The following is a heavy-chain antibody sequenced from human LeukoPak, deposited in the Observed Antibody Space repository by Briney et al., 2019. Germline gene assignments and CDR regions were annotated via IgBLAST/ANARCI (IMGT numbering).Heavy chain of an antibody. D-gene: IGHD5/OR15-5a*01. V-gene: IGHV4-59*08. CDR3: ARRAYSTRWSDP. Sequence: PSETLSLTCTVSGGSISSYYWSWIRQPPGKGLEWIGYIYYSGSTNYNPSLKSRVTISVDTSKNQFYLKLSSVTAADTAVYYCARRAYSTRWSDPWGQGTLVTVSS. CDR1: GGSISSYY. J-gene: IGHJ5*02. CDR2: IYYSGST.